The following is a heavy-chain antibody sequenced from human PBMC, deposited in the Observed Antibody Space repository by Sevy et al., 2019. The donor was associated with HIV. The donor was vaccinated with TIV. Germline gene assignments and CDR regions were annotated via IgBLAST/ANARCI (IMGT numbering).Heavy chain of an antibody. CDR1: GFTFSSYG. Sequence: GGSLRLSCAASGFTFSSYGMHWVRQAPGKGLEWVAVISYDGSNKYYADSVKGRFTISRDNSKNTRYLQMNSLRAEDTAVYYCAKDYGGNSGGAFDIWGQGTMVTVSS. CDR2: ISYDGSNK. V-gene: IGHV3-30*18. CDR3: AKDYGGNSGGAFDI. J-gene: IGHJ3*02. D-gene: IGHD4-17*01.